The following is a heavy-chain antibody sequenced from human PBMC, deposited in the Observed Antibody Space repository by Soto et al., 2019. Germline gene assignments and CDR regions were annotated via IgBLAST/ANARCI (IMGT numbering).Heavy chain of an antibody. CDR2: IIPILGIA. CDR3: ARGAVVAARTYYYYYMDV. Sequence: SVKVSCKASGGTFSSYTISWVRQAPGQGLEWMGRIIPILGIANYAQKFQGRVTITADKSTSTAYMELSSLRSEDTAVYYCARGAVVAARTYYYYYMDVWGKGTTVTVSS. CDR1: GGTFSSYT. V-gene: IGHV1-69*02. D-gene: IGHD2-15*01. J-gene: IGHJ6*03.